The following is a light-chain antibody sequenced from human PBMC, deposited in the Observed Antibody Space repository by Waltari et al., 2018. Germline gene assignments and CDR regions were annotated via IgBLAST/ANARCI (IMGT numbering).Light chain of an antibody. CDR1: SSDDGGYDY. Sequence: QSALAQPRSVSGSPGQSVTISCTGTSSDDGGYDYVSWYQQYPGKAPKLMIYDVTRRPAGVPNRFSGSKSGNTASLTISGLQAEDETYYYCCSYTGSIYVFGTGTEVTVL. CDR3: CSYTGSIYV. V-gene: IGLV2-11*01. J-gene: IGLJ1*01. CDR2: DVT.